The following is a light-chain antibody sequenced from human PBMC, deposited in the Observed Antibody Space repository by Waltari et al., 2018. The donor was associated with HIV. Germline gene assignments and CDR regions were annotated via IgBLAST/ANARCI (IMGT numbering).Light chain of an antibody. CDR1: PSPLGSHF. CDR3: AAWDNYLNAWV. CDR2: ESD. Sequence: QSVLTQPPSTSATPGQRVPLLCSGTPSPLGSHFMSGYQHLPGATPKLLIYESDRRPSGVPDRFSGSESGTSASLAISGLRSEDEADYYCAAWDNYLNAWVFGGGTRVTVL. J-gene: IGLJ3*02. V-gene: IGLV1-47*01.